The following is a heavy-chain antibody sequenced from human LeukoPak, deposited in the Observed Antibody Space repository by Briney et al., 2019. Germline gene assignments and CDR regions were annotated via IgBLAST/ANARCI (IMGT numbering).Heavy chain of an antibody. CDR3: ASIQRQHTRYDRVVTAIGY. CDR2: IYYSGST. J-gene: IGHJ4*02. Sequence: PSETLSLTCTVSGDSISSSNYYWGWIRQPPGKGLEWIGYIYYSGSTNYNPSLKSRVTISVDTSKNQFSLKLSSVTAADTAVYYCASIQRQHTRYDRVVTAIGYWGQGTLVTVSS. V-gene: IGHV4-61*05. D-gene: IGHD2-21*02. CDR1: GDSISSSNYY.